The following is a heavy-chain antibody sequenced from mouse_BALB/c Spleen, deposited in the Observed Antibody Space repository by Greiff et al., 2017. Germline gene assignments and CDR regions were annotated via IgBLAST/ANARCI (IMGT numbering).Heavy chain of an antibody. V-gene: IGHV3-2*02. CDR2: ISYSGST. CDR3: ASPRYYGSKYWYFDV. D-gene: IGHD1-1*01. J-gene: IGHJ1*01. CDR1: GYSITSDYA. Sequence: ESGPGLVKPSQSLSLTCTVTGYSITSDYAWNWIRQFPGNKLEWMGYISYSGSTSYNPSLKSRISITRDTSKNQFFLQLNSVTTEDTATYYCASPRYYGSKYWYFDVWGAGTTVTVSS.